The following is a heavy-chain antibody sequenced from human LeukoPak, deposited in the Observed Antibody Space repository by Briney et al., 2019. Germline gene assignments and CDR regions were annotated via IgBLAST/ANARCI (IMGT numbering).Heavy chain of an antibody. CDR2: IYYSGST. Sequence: SETLSRTCTVSGGSISSGGYSWSWIRQHPGKGLEWIGYIYYSGSTYYNPSLKSRVTISVDTSKNQFSLKLSSVTAADTAVYYCARERGRVDYWGQGTLVTVSS. V-gene: IGHV4-31*03. CDR3: ARERGRVDY. CDR1: GGSISSGGYS. J-gene: IGHJ4*02.